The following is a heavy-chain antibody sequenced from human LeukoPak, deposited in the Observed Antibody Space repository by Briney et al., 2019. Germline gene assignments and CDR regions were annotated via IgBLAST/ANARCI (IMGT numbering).Heavy chain of an antibody. J-gene: IGHJ6*02. CDR3: ARSNNWAYGMDV. V-gene: IGHV4-30-4*02. CDR1: GXSISSGDYY. CDR2: IYYSGST. Sequence: KTSETLSLTCTVSGXSISSGDYYWSWIRQPPGKGLEWIGYIYYSGSTYYNPSLKSRVTISVDTSKNQFSLKLSSVTAADTAVYYCARSNNWAYGMDVWGQGTTVTVSS. D-gene: IGHD1-1*01.